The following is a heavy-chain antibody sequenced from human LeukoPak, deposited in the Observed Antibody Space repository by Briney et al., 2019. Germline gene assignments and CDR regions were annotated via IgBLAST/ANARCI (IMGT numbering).Heavy chain of an antibody. J-gene: IGHJ3*02. D-gene: IGHD6-6*01. Sequence: SVTVSCKASGGTFSSYAISWVRQAPGQGLEWMGRIIPILGIANYAQKFQGRVTITADKSTSTAYMELSSLRSEDTAVYYCARSPIAARPGAFDIWGQGTMVTVSS. CDR1: GGTFSSYA. CDR2: IIPILGIA. CDR3: ARSPIAARPGAFDI. V-gene: IGHV1-69*04.